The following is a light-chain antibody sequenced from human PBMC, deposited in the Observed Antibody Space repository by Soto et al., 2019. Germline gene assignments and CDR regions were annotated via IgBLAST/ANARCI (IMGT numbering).Light chain of an antibody. CDR3: QQYDDLPRT. Sequence: DIQMTQSPSSLSASVGDRVTITCQASQDISNRLNWYQHKPGKAPKGLIYDASNLEAGVSSRFSGSGSWTDFTFTISSLQPEDIATYYCQQYDDLPRTFGQGTKVQIK. CDR2: DAS. CDR1: QDISNR. V-gene: IGKV1-33*01. J-gene: IGKJ1*01.